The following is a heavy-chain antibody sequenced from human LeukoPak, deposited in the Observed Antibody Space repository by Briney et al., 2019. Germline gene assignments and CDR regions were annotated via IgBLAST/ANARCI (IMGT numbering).Heavy chain of an antibody. Sequence: ASVKVSCKASGGTFSSYAISWVRQAPGQGLEWMGGIIPIFGTANYAQKFQGRVTITADKSTSTAYMELSSLRSEDTAVYFCARVIDEILTGGYYFDYWGQGTLVTVSS. CDR3: ARVIDEILTGGYYFDY. V-gene: IGHV1-69*06. CDR2: IIPIFGTA. D-gene: IGHD3-9*01. J-gene: IGHJ4*02. CDR1: GGTFSSYA.